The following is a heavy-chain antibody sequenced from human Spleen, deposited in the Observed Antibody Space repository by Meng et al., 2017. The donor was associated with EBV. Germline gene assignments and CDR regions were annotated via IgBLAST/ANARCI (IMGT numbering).Heavy chain of an antibody. CDR1: VFTFSSYA. CDR3: SRDLAGSDDD. Sequence: VQLVESGGGLVQPGGSLRLSCAVSVFTFSSYAMSWVRQAPGKGLEWVSRTNENGRTTDYADAVKGRFTISRDNTKNILYLQMNSLRAEDTAVYFCSRDLAGSDDDWGQGTLVTVSS. CDR2: TNENGRTT. J-gene: IGHJ4*02. D-gene: IGHD6-25*01. V-gene: IGHV3-23*04.